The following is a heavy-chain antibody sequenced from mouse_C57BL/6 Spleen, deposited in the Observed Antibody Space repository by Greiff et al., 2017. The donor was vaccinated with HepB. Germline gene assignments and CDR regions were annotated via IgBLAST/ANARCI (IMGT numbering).Heavy chain of an antibody. V-gene: IGHV1-26*01. CDR2: INPNNGGT. J-gene: IGHJ3*01. D-gene: IGHD3-2*01. CDR3: ARGRQGFGY. Sequence: VQLQQSGPELVKPGASVKISCKASGYTFTDYYMNWVKQTHGKSLEWIGDINPNNGGTSYNQKFKGKATLTVDKSSSTAYMELRSLTSEDSAVYYCARGRQGFGYWGQGTLVTVSA. CDR1: GYTFTDYY.